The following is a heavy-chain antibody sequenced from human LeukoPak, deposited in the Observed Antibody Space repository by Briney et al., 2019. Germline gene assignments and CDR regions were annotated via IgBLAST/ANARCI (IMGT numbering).Heavy chain of an antibody. CDR1: GGTFSSYA. Sequence: SVKVSCKASGGTFSSYAISWVRQAPGQGLEWMGGIIPLFGTANYAQKFQGRVTITADESTSTAYMELSSLRSEDTAVYYCARDLLNYDYVWGSYRRFDYWGQGTLVTVSS. CDR3: ARDLLNYDYVWGSYRRFDY. CDR2: IIPLFGTA. J-gene: IGHJ4*02. V-gene: IGHV1-69*13. D-gene: IGHD3-16*02.